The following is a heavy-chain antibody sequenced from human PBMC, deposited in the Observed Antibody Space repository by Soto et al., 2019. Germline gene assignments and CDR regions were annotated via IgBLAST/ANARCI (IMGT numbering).Heavy chain of an antibody. CDR3: ARSRAGRTAASYYDYMDV. J-gene: IGHJ6*03. Sequence: EVQLVESGGGLVQPGGSLRLSCAAAGFSFSDYWMTWVRQPPGKGLEWVANIKQDGSEKYYADSVKGRFTISRDNAKSSLYLQMTSLRAEDKAVYYCARSRAGRTAASYYDYMDVWGKGTTVTVSS. CDR1: GFSFSDYW. D-gene: IGHD2-2*01. V-gene: IGHV3-7*01. CDR2: IKQDGSEK.